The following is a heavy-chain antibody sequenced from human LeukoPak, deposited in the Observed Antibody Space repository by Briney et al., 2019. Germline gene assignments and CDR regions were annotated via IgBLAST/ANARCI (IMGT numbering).Heavy chain of an antibody. V-gene: IGHV3-21*04. CDR3: ARDLGESDGDCHDY. J-gene: IGHJ4*02. CDR1: GFTFSSYS. D-gene: IGHD2-21*02. Sequence: GGSLRLSCAASGFTFSSYSMNWVRQAPGKGLEWVSSISSSSSYIYYADSVKGRFTISRDNAKNSLYLQMNSLRVEDTALYYCARDLGESDGDCHDYWGQGTLVTVSS. CDR2: ISSSSSYI.